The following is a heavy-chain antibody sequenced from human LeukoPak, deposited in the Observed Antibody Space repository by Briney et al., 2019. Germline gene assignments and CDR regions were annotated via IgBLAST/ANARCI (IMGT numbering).Heavy chain of an antibody. D-gene: IGHD3-10*01. Sequence: GGSLRLSCAASGFTFSSYWMSWARQAPGKGPEWVANIKQDGSEKYYVDSVKGRFTISRDNAKNSLYLQMNSLRAEDTAVYYCARDGSIVWFGELQYYFDYWGQGTLVTVSS. V-gene: IGHV3-7*01. CDR3: ARDGSIVWFGELQYYFDY. CDR2: IKQDGSEK. CDR1: GFTFSSYW. J-gene: IGHJ4*02.